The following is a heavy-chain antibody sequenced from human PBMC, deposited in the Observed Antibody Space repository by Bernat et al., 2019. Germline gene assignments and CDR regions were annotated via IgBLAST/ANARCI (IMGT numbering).Heavy chain of an antibody. CDR1: GFTFSSYS. CDR2: ISSSSSYI. J-gene: IGHJ4*02. D-gene: IGHD3-22*01. Sequence: EVQLVESGGGLVKPGGSLRLSCAASGFTFSSYSMNWVRQAPGKGLEWVSSISSSSSYIYYADSVKGRFNISRDNAKNSLYLQMSSMRAEDTAVYYCARDKVGSYYDSSGFVDYWGQGTLVTVSS. V-gene: IGHV3-21*01. CDR3: ARDKVGSYYDSSGFVDY.